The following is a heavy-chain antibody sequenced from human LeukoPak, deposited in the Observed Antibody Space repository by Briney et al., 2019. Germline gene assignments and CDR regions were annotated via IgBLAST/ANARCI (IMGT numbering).Heavy chain of an antibody. CDR1: GFIFSSC. V-gene: IGHV3-21*04. Sequence: GGSLRLSCAASGFIFSSCMNWVRQAPGKGLEWVSSISGSSFYINYADSVKGRFTISRDNAKRSLYLQMNSLRAEDTGFYYCAAALDSSSYFYWGFDYWGQGTLVTVSS. D-gene: IGHD3-22*01. CDR3: AAALDSSSYFYWGFDY. CDR2: ISGSSFYI. J-gene: IGHJ4*02.